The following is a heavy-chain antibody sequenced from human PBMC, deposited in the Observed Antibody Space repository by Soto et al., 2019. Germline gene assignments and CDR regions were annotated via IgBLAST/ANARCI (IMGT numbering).Heavy chain of an antibody. Sequence: PGESLKISCKGSGYSFTSYWISWVRQMPGKGLEWMGRIDPSDSYTNYSPSFQGHVTISADKSISTAYLQWSSLKASDTAMYYCARHGQDDSTGYYYHYYGMDVWGQGTTVTVSS. V-gene: IGHV5-10-1*01. J-gene: IGHJ6*02. CDR3: ARHGQDDSTGYYYHYYGMDV. CDR1: GYSFTSYW. D-gene: IGHD3-22*01. CDR2: IDPSDSYT.